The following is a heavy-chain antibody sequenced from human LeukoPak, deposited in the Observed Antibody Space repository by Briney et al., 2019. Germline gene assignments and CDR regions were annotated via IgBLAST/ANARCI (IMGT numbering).Heavy chain of an antibody. CDR1: GFTFSSYS. V-gene: IGHV3-48*01. CDR2: ISSSSSTI. Sequence: GGSLRLSCAASGFTFSSYSMNWVRQAPGKGLEWVSYISSSSSTIYYADSVKGRFTISRDNAKNSLYLQMNSLRAEDTAVYYCARIPSTGEQLVHYWGQGTLVTVSS. CDR3: ARIPSTGEQLVHY. J-gene: IGHJ4*02. D-gene: IGHD6-13*01.